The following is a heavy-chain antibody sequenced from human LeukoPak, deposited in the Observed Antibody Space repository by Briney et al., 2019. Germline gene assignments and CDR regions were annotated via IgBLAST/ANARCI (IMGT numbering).Heavy chain of an antibody. D-gene: IGHD6-13*01. J-gene: IGHJ5*02. Sequence: GGSLRLSCAASGFTFRSYSMNWVRQAPGKGLEWVSFISSSSSYIYYADSVKGRFTISRDNAKNSLYLQMNSLRAEDTAVYYCAKDPPAAAGTNWSDPWGQGTLVTVSS. CDR3: AKDPPAAAGTNWSDP. CDR2: ISSSSSYI. V-gene: IGHV3-21*04. CDR1: GFTFRSYS.